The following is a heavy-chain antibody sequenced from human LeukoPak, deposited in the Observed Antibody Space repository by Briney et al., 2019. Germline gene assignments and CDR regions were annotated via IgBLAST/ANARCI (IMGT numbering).Heavy chain of an antibody. Sequence: SETLSLTCTLSGGPISNYQWSWIRQPPGKGLEWIGNIYYSGTANYNPSLKSRVTISVDKSKNQFSLKLSSVTAADTAVYYCARDVTAAFDYWGQGTLVTVSS. D-gene: IGHD6-13*01. V-gene: IGHV4-59*12. CDR3: ARDVTAAFDY. CDR2: IYYSGTA. J-gene: IGHJ4*02. CDR1: GGPISNYQ.